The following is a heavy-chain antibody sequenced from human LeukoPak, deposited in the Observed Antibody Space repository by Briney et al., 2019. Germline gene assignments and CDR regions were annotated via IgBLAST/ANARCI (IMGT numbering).Heavy chain of an antibody. Sequence: ASETLSLTCAVYGRSFSGYYWSWIRHPPGKGLDWIGEINHSGSTNSNPPLKSRVTISVDTSKNQFSLKLASVTAADTAVYDCARGNGRLYYYGSGNWFDPWGQGTLVTVSS. CDR1: GRSFSGYY. D-gene: IGHD3-10*01. CDR2: INHSGST. J-gene: IGHJ5*02. V-gene: IGHV4-34*01. CDR3: ARGNGRLYYYGSGNWFDP.